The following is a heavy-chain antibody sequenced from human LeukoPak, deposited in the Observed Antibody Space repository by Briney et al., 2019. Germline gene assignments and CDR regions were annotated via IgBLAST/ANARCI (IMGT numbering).Heavy chain of an antibody. CDR3: ARGMIRGALWCVDF. CDR2: ISSSGSYK. J-gene: IGHJ4*02. V-gene: IGHV3-21*01. CDR1: GFDFSSHS. Sequence: GGSLRLSCAASGFDFSSHSMHWIRQAPGKGLEWVSSISSSGSYKYYADSLKGRLTISRDNAGNSVFLLLQSLAVEDTAVYYCARGMIRGALWCVDFWGLGSLVTVSS. D-gene: IGHD4/OR15-4a*01.